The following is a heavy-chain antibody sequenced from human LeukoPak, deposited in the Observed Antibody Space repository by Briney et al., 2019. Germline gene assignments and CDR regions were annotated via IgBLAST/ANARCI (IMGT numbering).Heavy chain of an antibody. CDR2: INHSGST. Sequence: SETLSLTCAVYGGSFSGYYWSWIRQPPGEGLEWIGEINHSGSTNYNPSLKSRVTISVDTSKNQFSLKLSSVTAADTAVYYCAIHIVVVPAAKKKNWFDPWGQGTLVTVSS. D-gene: IGHD2-2*01. J-gene: IGHJ5*02. V-gene: IGHV4-34*01. CDR3: AIHIVVVPAAKKKNWFDP. CDR1: GGSFSGYY.